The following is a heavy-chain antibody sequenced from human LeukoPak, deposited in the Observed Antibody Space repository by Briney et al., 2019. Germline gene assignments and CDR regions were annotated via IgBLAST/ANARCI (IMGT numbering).Heavy chain of an antibody. J-gene: IGHJ4*01. V-gene: IGHV4-39*01. Sequence: PSETLSLTCAVSGGSISTTTYHWGWIRQPPGKGLEWIGNIYYSGSTFYNPSLKSRVTIFLDTSKNQFSLRLTSVTAADTAVYYCAREGLRGEYFDYWGEGTMATVSS. CDR2: IYYSGST. CDR3: AREGLRGEYFDY. D-gene: IGHD2-8*01. CDR1: GGSISTTTYH.